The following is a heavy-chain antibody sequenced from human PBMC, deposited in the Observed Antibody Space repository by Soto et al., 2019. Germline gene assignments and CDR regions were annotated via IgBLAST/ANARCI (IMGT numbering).Heavy chain of an antibody. D-gene: IGHD2-15*01. J-gene: IGHJ4*02. Sequence: EMQLVESGGGLVQPGGSLRLSCATSGFTFSTSAMHWVRQVSGKGLEWIARIRNKANNYATTYAPSVKGRFTISRDDSENTVYLHMNSLKIEDTAIYYCAKQIYGGSSWGQGTLVTVST. V-gene: IGHV3-73*02. CDR2: IRNKANNYAT. CDR1: GFTFSTSA. CDR3: AKQIYGGSS.